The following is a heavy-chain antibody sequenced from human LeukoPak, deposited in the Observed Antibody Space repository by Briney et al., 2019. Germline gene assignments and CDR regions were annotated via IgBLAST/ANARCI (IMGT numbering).Heavy chain of an antibody. CDR3: ARDRYALGY. CDR2: IYYSGST. J-gene: IGHJ4*02. Sequence: SETLSLTCTVSGGSISPYSWSWIRQPPGKGLEWIGYIYYSGSTNYNPSLKSRVTISADTSKNQFSLKLSSVTAADTAVYYCARDRYALGYWGQGTLVTVSS. CDR1: GGSISPYS. D-gene: IGHD5-18*01. V-gene: IGHV4-59*01.